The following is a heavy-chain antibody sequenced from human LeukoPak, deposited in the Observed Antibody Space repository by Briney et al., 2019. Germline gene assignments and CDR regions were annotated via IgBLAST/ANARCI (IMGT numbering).Heavy chain of an antibody. CDR1: GFTFSSYA. D-gene: IGHD6-13*01. V-gene: IGHV3-23*01. Sequence: PGGSLRLSCAASGFTFSSYAMSWVRQAPGKGLEWVSAISGSGGSTYYADSVKGRFTISSDNSKNTLYLQMNSLRAEDTAVYYCAKKPSYSSSWYFDYWGQGTLVTVSS. J-gene: IGHJ4*02. CDR3: AKKPSYSSSWYFDY. CDR2: ISGSGGST.